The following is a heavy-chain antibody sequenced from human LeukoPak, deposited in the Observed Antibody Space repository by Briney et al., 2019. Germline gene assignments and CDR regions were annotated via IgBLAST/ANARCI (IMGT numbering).Heavy chain of an antibody. CDR3: AADLEGYCSGGSCLNWFDP. D-gene: IGHD2-15*01. V-gene: IGHV1-58*01. Sequence: SVKVSCKASGFTFTSSAVQWVRQARGQRLEWIGWIVVSSGNTNYAQKFQERVTITRDMSTSTAYMELSSLRSEDTAVYYCAADLEGYCSGGSCLNWFDPWGQGTLVTVSS. CDR1: GFTFTSSA. J-gene: IGHJ5*02. CDR2: IVVSSGNT.